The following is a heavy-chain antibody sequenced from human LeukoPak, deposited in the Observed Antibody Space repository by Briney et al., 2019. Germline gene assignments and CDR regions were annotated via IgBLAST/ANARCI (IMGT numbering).Heavy chain of an antibody. J-gene: IGHJ4*02. D-gene: IGHD1-26*01. CDR1: GFTFSSYS. Sequence: PGGSLRLSCAASGFTFSSYSMNWVRQAPGKGLEWVSSISSSSSYIYYADSVKGRFTISRDNAKNSLYLQMNSLRAEDTAVYYCARELVGATAFDYWGQGTLVTVSS. CDR2: ISSSSSYI. CDR3: ARELVGATAFDY. V-gene: IGHV3-21*01.